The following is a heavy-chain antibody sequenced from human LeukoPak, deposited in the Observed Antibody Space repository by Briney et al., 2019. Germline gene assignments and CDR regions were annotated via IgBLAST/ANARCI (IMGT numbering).Heavy chain of an antibody. J-gene: IGHJ4*02. V-gene: IGHV4-31*03. CDR2: IYYSGST. CDR3: ARDNYRTTRYYFDY. D-gene: IGHD4-11*01. CDR1: GGSISSGGYC. Sequence: PSETLSLTCTVSGGSISSGGYCWYWIRQHPGKGLEWIGYIYYSGSTYYNPSLKSRVTISVDTSKNQFSLKLSSVTAADTAVYYCARDNYRTTRYYFDYWGQGTLVAVSS.